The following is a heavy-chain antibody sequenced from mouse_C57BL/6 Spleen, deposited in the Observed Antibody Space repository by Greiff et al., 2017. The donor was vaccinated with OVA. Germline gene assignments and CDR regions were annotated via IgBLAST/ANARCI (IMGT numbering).Heavy chain of an antibody. D-gene: IGHD1-1*01. J-gene: IGHJ1*03. CDR1: GYTFTSYD. CDR3: ARGGTTVVATDWYFDV. Sequence: QVQLQQSGPELVKPGASVKLSCKASGYTFTSYDINWVKQRPGQGLEWIGWIYPRDGSTKYNAKFKGKATLTVDTSSSTAYMELHSLTSEDSAVYFCARGGTTVVATDWYFDVWGTGTTVTVSS. CDR2: IYPRDGST. V-gene: IGHV1-85*01.